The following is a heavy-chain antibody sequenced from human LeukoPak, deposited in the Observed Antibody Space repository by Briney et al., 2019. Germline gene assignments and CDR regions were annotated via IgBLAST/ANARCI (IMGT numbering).Heavy chain of an antibody. J-gene: IGHJ5*02. CDR1: GGTFSSYA. Sequence: SVKVSCKASGGTFSSYAISWVRQAPGQGLEWMGRIIPILGTANYAQKFQGRVTITTDESTSTAYMELSSLRSDDTAVYYCARERGRTEVVVVPAATFDPWGQGTLVTVSS. V-gene: IGHV1-69*11. CDR2: IIPILGTA. CDR3: ARERGRTEVVVVPAATFDP. D-gene: IGHD2-2*01.